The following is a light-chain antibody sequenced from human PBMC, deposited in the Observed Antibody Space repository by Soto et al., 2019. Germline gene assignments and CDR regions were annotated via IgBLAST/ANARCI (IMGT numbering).Light chain of an antibody. CDR3: QSYDNSLSGWV. V-gene: IGLV1-40*01. Sequence: QSVLTQPPSVSGAPGQRVTISCTGGSSNIGAGYDVHWYQQLPGTAPKVLIYGNSNRPSGVPDRISGSKSATSASLAITGLQAEDEADYYCQSYDNSLSGWVFGGGTKLTVL. CDR1: SSNIGAGYD. CDR2: GNS. J-gene: IGLJ2*01.